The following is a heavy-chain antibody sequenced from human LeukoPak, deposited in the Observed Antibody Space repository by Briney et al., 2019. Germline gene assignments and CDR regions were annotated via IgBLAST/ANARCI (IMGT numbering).Heavy chain of an antibody. J-gene: IGHJ5*02. Sequence: GGSLRLPCAASGFTFSSYSMNWVRQAPGKGLEWVSSISSSSSYIYYADSVKGRFTISRDNAKNSLYLQMNSLRAEDTAVYYCARDKWGYYDILTGAGSSESGYNWFDPWGQGTLVTVSS. D-gene: IGHD3-9*01. CDR2: ISSSSSYI. CDR3: ARDKWGYYDILTGAGSSESGYNWFDP. CDR1: GFTFSSYS. V-gene: IGHV3-21*01.